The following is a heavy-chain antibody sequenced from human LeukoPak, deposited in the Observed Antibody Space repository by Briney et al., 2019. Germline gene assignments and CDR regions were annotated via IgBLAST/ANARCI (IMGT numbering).Heavy chain of an antibody. V-gene: IGHV4-31*03. CDR3: ARFRQDYGDYGSNFDS. Sequence: SQTLSLTCTVSGGSISSGGYYWSWIRQHPGKGLEWIGYIYYSGSTYYNPSLKSRVTISVDTSKNQFSLKLSSVTAADTAVYYCARFRQDYGDYGSNFDSWGQGVLVTVSS. D-gene: IGHD4-17*01. J-gene: IGHJ4*02. CDR1: GGSISSGGYY. CDR2: IYYSGST.